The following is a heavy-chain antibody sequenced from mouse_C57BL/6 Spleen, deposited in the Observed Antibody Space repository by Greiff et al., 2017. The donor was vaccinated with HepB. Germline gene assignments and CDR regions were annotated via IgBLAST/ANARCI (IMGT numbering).Heavy chain of an antibody. CDR2: ISGGGGNT. CDR3: ARRDWDGSYFDY. V-gene: IGHV5-9*01. D-gene: IGHD4-1*01. J-gene: IGHJ2*01. Sequence: DVKLVESGGGLVKPGGSLKLSCAASGFTFSSYPMSWVRQTPEKRLEWVATISGGGGNTYYPDSVKGRFTISRDNAKNTLYLQMSSLRSEDTALYYCARRDWDGSYFDYWGQGTTLTVSS. CDR1: GFTFSSYP.